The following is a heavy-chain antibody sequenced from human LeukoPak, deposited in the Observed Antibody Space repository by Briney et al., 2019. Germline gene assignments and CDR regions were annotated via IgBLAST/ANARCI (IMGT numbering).Heavy chain of an antibody. J-gene: IGHJ6*03. Sequence: GGSLRLSCAASGFTFSSYGMHWVRQAPGKGLEWVAVISYDGSNKYYADSVKGRFTISRDNSKNTLYLQMNSLRAEDTAVYYCARGIIAARNMDVWGKGTTVTVSS. V-gene: IGHV3-30*03. CDR3: ARGIIAARNMDV. CDR2: ISYDGSNK. D-gene: IGHD6-6*01. CDR1: GFTFSSYG.